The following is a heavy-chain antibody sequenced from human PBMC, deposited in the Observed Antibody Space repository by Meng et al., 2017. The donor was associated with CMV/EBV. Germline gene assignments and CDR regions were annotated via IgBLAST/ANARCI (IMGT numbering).Heavy chain of an antibody. Sequence: GESLKISCAAYGFTFSSYWMHWVRQAPGKGLVWVSRINSDGSSTSYADSVKGRFTISRDNAKNTLYLQMNSLRAEDTAVYYCARGSRYGDRLTSMYDAFDIWGQGTMVTVSS. CDR3: ARGSRYGDRLTSMYDAFDI. D-gene: IGHD4-17*01. V-gene: IGHV3-74*01. CDR1: GFTFSSYW. J-gene: IGHJ3*02. CDR2: INSDGSST.